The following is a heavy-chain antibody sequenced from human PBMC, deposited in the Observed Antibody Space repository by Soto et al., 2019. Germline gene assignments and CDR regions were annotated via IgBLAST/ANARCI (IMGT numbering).Heavy chain of an antibody. Sequence: PSETLSLTCTVSGGSISSYYWSWIRQPPGKGLEWIGYIYYSGSTNYNPSLKSRVTISVDKSKNQFSLKLSSVTAADTAVYYCARVLATGIDYWGQGTLVTVSS. V-gene: IGHV4-59*12. J-gene: IGHJ4*02. D-gene: IGHD5-12*01. CDR3: ARVLATGIDY. CDR2: IYYSGST. CDR1: GGSISSYY.